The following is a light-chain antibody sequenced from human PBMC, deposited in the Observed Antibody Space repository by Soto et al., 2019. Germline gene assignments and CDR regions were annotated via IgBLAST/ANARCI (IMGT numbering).Light chain of an antibody. Sequence: EIVLTQSPATLSLSPGERATLSCRASQSISSYLAWYQHKPGQAPRLLIYDASNRATGIPARFSGSGSGTDFTLTISRLEPEDFAVYYCQQRSNWPPITFGGGTKVEI. CDR2: DAS. CDR1: QSISSY. CDR3: QQRSNWPPIT. J-gene: IGKJ4*01. V-gene: IGKV3-11*01.